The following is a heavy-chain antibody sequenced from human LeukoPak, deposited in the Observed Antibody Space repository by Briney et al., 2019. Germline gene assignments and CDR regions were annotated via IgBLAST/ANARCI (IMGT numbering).Heavy chain of an antibody. V-gene: IGHV3-23*01. D-gene: IGHD1-20*01. CDR1: GFTFTKYA. CDR3: AKTSRITDLGIGVDY. J-gene: IGHJ4*02. CDR2: IGGSGTKT. Sequence: GGSLRLSCAASGFTFTKYAMSWVRQAAGKGLEWVSAIGGSGTKTFYAESVKGRFTISRDNSNNILFLQMDSLRAEDTAMYYCAKTSRITDLGIGVDYWGQGTLVTVSS.